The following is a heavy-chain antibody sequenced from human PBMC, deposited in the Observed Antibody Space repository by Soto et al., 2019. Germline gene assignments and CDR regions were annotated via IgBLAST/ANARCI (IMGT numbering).Heavy chain of an antibody. J-gene: IGHJ4*02. V-gene: IGHV1-69*12. CDR3: VRVVAIPGYPDN. CDR2: IVPIVDTS. CDR1: GGTFSSYA. Sequence: QVQLVQSGAEVRQPASSVKVSCKTSGGTFSSYAISWVRQAPGQGLEWMGGIVPIVDTSTYAQKFQGRVTSTADESTSTVYMELSSLRSDDTAVYYCVRVVAIPGYPDNWGQGTLVTVS. D-gene: IGHD5-12*01.